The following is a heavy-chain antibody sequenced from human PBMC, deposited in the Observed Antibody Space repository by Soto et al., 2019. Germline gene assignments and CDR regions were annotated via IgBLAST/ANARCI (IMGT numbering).Heavy chain of an antibody. Sequence: XVKVSCKASGYTFTSYGISWVRHAPGQGLEWMGWINPNSGGTNYAQKFQGWVTMTRDTSISTAYMELSRLRSDDKAVYYRARGCYDILTGSFDWFDPWGQGTLVTVSS. V-gene: IGHV1-2*04. D-gene: IGHD3-9*01. CDR2: INPNSGGT. J-gene: IGHJ5*02. CDR1: GYTFTSYG. CDR3: ARGCYDILTGSFDWFDP.